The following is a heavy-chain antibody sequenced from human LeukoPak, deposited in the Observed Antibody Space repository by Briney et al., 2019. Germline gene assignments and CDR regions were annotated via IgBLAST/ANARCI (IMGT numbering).Heavy chain of an antibody. V-gene: IGHV4-59*01. CDR3: ARDNSLGDSAWWFDP. Sequence: PSETLSLTCTVSGGSISSYYWSWIRQPPGKGLEWIGYIYYSGSTNYNPSLKSRVTISVDTSKNQFSLKLSSVTAADTAVYYCARDNSLGDSAWWFDPWGQGTLVTVSS. J-gene: IGHJ5*02. D-gene: IGHD1-26*01. CDR1: GGSISSYY. CDR2: IYYSGST.